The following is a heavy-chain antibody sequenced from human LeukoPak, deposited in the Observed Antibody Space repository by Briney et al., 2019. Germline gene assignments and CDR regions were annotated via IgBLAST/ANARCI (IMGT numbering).Heavy chain of an antibody. Sequence: TGGSLRLSCAASGFTFYNYAMSWVRQAPGKGLEWVSSISGRGDNIYYADSVKGRFTISRDNSKNSLFLQMNSLRAEDTAVYYCAKGSSYSNYPHYFDYWGQGTLVTVSS. CDR3: AKGSSYSNYPHYFDY. D-gene: IGHD4-11*01. J-gene: IGHJ4*02. V-gene: IGHV3-23*01. CDR1: GFTFYNYA. CDR2: ISGRGDNI.